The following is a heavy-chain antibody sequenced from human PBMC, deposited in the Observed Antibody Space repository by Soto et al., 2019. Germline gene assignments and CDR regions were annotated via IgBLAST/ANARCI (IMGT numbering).Heavy chain of an antibody. V-gene: IGHV3-23*01. D-gene: IGHD2-15*01. J-gene: IGHJ4*02. CDR3: ARSGGLDRDFNY. CDR2: IMNSGAGT. CDR1: GFPFSTYA. Sequence: GGSLRLSCAASGFPFSTYAMSWVRQAPGKGLEWVSTIMNSGAGTYYPDSMMGRFTIARDNSKNTVYLQMNSLRAEDTAVYYCARSGGLDRDFNYWGQGSLVTVSS.